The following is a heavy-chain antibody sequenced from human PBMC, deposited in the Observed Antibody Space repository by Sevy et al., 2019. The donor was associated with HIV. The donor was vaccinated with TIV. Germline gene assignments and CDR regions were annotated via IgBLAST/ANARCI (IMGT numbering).Heavy chain of an antibody. CDR2: IYPGDSDT. CDR1: GYSFTSYW. Sequence: GGSLRLSCKGSGYSFTSYWIGWVRQMPGKGLEWMGIIYPGDSDTRYSPSFQGQVTISADKSISTAYLQWSSLKASDTAMYYCARATPSRGGYSYGYTDDAFDIWGQGTMVTVSS. V-gene: IGHV5-51*01. J-gene: IGHJ3*02. D-gene: IGHD5-18*01. CDR3: ARATPSRGGYSYGYTDDAFDI.